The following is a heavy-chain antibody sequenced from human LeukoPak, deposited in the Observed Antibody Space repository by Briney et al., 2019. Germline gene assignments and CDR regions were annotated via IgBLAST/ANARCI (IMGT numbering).Heavy chain of an antibody. CDR1: GYSISSGYY. CDR3: ARTWDD. Sequence: SETLSLTCAVSGYSISSGYYWGWIRQPPGKGLEWIGSIYHSGSTYYNPSLKRRVTISVDTSKNQFSLKLSSVTAADTAVYYCARTWDDWGQGTLVTVSS. V-gene: IGHV4-38-2*01. J-gene: IGHJ4*02. CDR2: IYHSGST. D-gene: IGHD1-26*01.